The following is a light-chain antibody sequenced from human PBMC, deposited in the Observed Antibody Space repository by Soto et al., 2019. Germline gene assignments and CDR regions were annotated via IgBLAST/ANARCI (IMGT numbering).Light chain of an antibody. CDR3: QSYDSSLSGSL. CDR1: SSNIGAGYD. Sequence: QSALTQPPSVSGAPGQRVNMSCTGSSSNIGAGYDVHWYQQIPGTAPKLLIFGNFNRPSGVPDRFSGSKSGTSASLAITGLQAEDEADYYCQSYDSSLSGSLFGGGTKLTVL. J-gene: IGLJ2*01. V-gene: IGLV1-40*01. CDR2: GNF.